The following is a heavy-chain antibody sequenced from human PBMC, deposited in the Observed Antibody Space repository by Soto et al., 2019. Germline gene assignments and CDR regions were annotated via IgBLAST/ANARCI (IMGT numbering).Heavy chain of an antibody. V-gene: IGHV3-30*03. D-gene: IGHD1-1*01. CDR3: ARNWNDVDY. CDR2: ISYDGSNK. J-gene: IGHJ4*02. Sequence: GGSLRLSCTASGFTFSTYGMHWVRQAPGKGLEWVAVISYDGSNKHYGDSVKGRFTISRDNSKNTVYLQMNSLRVEDTAVYYCARNWNDVDYWGQGTLVTVSS. CDR1: GFTFSTYG.